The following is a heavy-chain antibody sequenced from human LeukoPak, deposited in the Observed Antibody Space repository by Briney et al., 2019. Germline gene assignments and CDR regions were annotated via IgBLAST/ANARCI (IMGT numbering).Heavy chain of an antibody. D-gene: IGHD3-16*01. CDR3: AQGARADTFWYFDL. CDR2: TRGSGDTT. V-gene: IGHV3-23*01. J-gene: IGHJ2*01. Sequence: GGSLRLSCAASGFAFSSYAMSWVRQAPGKGLEWVSCTRGSGDTTFRADSVKGRFTISRDNSENTLYLQMSGLRSEDTAVYYCAQGARADTFWYFDLWGRGTLVTVSS. CDR1: GFAFSSYA.